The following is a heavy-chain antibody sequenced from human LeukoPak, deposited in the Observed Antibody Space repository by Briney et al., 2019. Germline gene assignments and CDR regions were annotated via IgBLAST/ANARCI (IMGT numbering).Heavy chain of an antibody. D-gene: IGHD4-11*01. Sequence: SETLSLTCTVSGGSISSNYWNWIRPPPGKGLEWIGYMYYSGSTHYIPSLKSRVTRSVDTSKNQFSLKLSSVTAADTAVYYCARGERYSNYHPFDYWGQGTLVTVSS. J-gene: IGHJ4*02. CDR2: MYYSGST. V-gene: IGHV4-59*01. CDR3: ARGERYSNYHPFDY. CDR1: GGSISSNY.